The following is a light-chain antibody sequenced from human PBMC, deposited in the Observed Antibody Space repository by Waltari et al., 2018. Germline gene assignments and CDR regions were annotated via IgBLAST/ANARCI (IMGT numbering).Light chain of an antibody. V-gene: IGLV1-40*01. CDR2: NNI. J-gene: IGLJ3*02. CDR1: SSNIGAGHD. Sequence: QSVLTQPPSVSGAPGQRVTISCTGSSSNIGAGHDVHWYQQLPGRAPRLLIANNINRPSGVPDRISGSNSGTSASLVITGRQAEDEAEFYCQSYDDSLSGYVFGGGTKLTVL. CDR3: QSYDDSLSGYV.